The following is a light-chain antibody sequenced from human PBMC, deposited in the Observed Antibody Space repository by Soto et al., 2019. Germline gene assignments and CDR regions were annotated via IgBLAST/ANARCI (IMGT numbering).Light chain of an antibody. CDR2: GAS. J-gene: IGKJ4*01. CDR1: QSVSSN. V-gene: IGKV3-11*01. CDR3: QQRGNWPSLT. Sequence: EIVLTQSPGTLSLSPGERATLSCRASQSVSSNLAWYQHKRGQGPRLLIYGASTRATGIPARFRGSGSGTDFTLTISSLEPEDFAVYYCQQRGNWPSLTFGGGTKVDIK.